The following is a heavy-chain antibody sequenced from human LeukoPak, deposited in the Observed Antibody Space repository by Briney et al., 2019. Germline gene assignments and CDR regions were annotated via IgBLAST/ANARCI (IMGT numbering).Heavy chain of an antibody. CDR1: GFSLSTSGVG. V-gene: IGHV2-5*01. Sequence: SGPTLLKPTQTLTLTCTFSGFSLSTSGVGVGWIRQPPGKALEWLALIYWNDDKRYSPSLKSRLTITKDTSKNQVVLTMTNMDPVDTATYYCAHRYYDILTGYGYFDYWGQGTLVTVSS. D-gene: IGHD3-9*01. CDR2: IYWNDDK. CDR3: AHRYYDILTGYGYFDY. J-gene: IGHJ4*02.